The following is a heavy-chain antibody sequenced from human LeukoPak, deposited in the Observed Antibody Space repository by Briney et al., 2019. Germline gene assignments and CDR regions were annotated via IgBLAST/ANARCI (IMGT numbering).Heavy chain of an antibody. J-gene: IGHJ1*01. V-gene: IGHV5-51*01. CDR3: ARLDIARKQDALYFQH. Sequence: NHGGSLRLSCKGSGYSFTSYWIGWVRQLPGKGLEWMGIIYPGDSDTRYSPSFQGQVTISADKSISTAYLQWSSLKASDTAMYYCARLDIARKQDALYFQHWGQGTLVTVSS. CDR2: IYPGDSDT. CDR1: GYSFTSYW. D-gene: IGHD2-15*01.